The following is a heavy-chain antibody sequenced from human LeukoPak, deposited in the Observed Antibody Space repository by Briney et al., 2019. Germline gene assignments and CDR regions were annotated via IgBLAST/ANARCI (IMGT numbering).Heavy chain of an antibody. CDR1: GGSISSSSYY. D-gene: IGHD3-10*01. CDR3: AKSRWSWFGEVDY. CDR2: IYYSGST. V-gene: IGHV4-39*01. J-gene: IGHJ4*02. Sequence: ASETLSLTCTVSGGSISSSSYYWGWIRQPPGKGLEWIGSIYYSGSTYYNPSLKSRVTISVDTSKNQFSLKLSSVTAADTAVYYCAKSRWSWFGEVDYWGQGTLVTVSS.